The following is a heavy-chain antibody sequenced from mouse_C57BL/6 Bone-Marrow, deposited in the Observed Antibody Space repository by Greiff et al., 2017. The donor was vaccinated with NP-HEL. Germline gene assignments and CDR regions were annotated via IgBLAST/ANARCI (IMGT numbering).Heavy chain of an antibody. CDR1: GYTFTSYG. CDR3: ASPIYYGNYVYAMDY. CDR2: IYPRSGNT. V-gene: IGHV1-81*01. Sequence: LVESGAELARPGASVKLSCKASGYTFTSYGISWVKQRTGQGLEWIGEIYPRSGNTYYNEKFKGKATLTADKSSSTAYMELRSLTSEDSAVYFCASPIYYGNYVYAMDYWGQGTSVTVSS. D-gene: IGHD2-1*01. J-gene: IGHJ4*01.